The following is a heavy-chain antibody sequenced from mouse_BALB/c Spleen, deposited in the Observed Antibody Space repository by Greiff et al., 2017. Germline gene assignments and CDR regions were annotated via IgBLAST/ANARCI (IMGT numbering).Heavy chain of an antibody. CDR1: GYTFTSYT. D-gene: IGHD2-3*01. V-gene: IGHV1-4*02. CDR3: AGFLYDLYAMDY. J-gene: IGHJ4*01. Sequence: VQLQQSAAELARPGASVKMSCKASGYTFTSYTMHWVKQRPGQGLEWIGYINPSSGYTEYNQKFKDKTTLTADKSSSTAYMQLSSLTSEDSAVYYCAGFLYDLYAMDYWGQGTSVTVAS. CDR2: INPSSGYT.